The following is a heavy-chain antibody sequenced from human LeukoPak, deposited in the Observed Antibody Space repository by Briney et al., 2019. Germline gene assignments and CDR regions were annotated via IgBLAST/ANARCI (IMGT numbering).Heavy chain of an antibody. D-gene: IGHD6-6*01. CDR3: ARGGFDSSSLNWFDP. J-gene: IGHJ5*02. V-gene: IGHV3-11*04. Sequence: PGGSLRLSCAASGFTFSDYYMSWIRQAPGKGLEWVSYISSSGSTIYYADSVKGRFTISRDNAKNSPYLQMNSLRAEDTAVYYCARGGFDSSSLNWFDPWGQGTLVTVSS. CDR2: ISSSGSTI. CDR1: GFTFSDYY.